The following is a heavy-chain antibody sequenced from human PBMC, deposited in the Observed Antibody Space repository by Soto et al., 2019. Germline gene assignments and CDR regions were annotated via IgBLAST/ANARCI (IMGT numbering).Heavy chain of an antibody. CDR2: IYYSGST. V-gene: IGHV4-59*12. CDR3: ARDFLDSGYDPTNFDY. Sequence: TSETLSLTCTVSGGSISSYYWSWIRQPPGKGLEWIGYIYYSGSTNYNPSLKSRVTISVDTSKNQFSLKLSSVTAADTAVYYCARDFLDSGYDPTNFDYWGQGTLVTVSS. CDR1: GGSISSYY. J-gene: IGHJ4*02. D-gene: IGHD5-12*01.